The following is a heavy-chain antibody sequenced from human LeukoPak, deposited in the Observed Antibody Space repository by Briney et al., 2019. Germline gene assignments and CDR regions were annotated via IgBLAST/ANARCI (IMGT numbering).Heavy chain of an antibody. CDR3: ARDRAWNYFDY. J-gene: IGHJ4*02. D-gene: IGHD3-3*01. Sequence: GGSLRLSCAPSGFTFSRHGMHWVRQAPGKGLEWVAIISNGGSRKYYAHSVEGRFTISRDNSKNTLYLQMDSLRAEDTAVYYCARDRAWNYFDYWGQGTLVTVSS. CDR2: ISNGGSRK. CDR1: GFTFSRHG. V-gene: IGHV3-30*03.